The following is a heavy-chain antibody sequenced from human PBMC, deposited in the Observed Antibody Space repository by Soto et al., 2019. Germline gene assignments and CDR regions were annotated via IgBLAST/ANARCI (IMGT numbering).Heavy chain of an antibody. Sequence: PGGSLRLSCAAAGVIFTDHYMDWVRQAPGKGLEWVGRHRKNPTGYNTEYAASVKGRFTISRDDSKNTLYLQMHSLKSEDTAIYYCARVLERGAADFWGRRTLVTVSS. CDR1: GVIFTDHY. CDR3: ARVLERGAADF. V-gene: IGHV3-72*01. CDR2: HRKNPTGYNT. D-gene: IGHD1-26*01. J-gene: IGHJ4*02.